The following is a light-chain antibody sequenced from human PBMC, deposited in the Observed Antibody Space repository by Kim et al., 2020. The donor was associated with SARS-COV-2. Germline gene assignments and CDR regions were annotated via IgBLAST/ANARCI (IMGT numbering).Light chain of an antibody. Sequence: GQRVTISCTGSSSNIGAGYDVHWYQQLPGTDPKLLIYGHTHRPSGVPDRFSGSWSGSSASLAITGLRAEDEADYYCQSYDSSLSAVFGGGTQLTVL. CDR1: SSNIGAGYD. V-gene: IGLV1-40*01. CDR2: GHT. J-gene: IGLJ3*02. CDR3: QSYDSSLSAV.